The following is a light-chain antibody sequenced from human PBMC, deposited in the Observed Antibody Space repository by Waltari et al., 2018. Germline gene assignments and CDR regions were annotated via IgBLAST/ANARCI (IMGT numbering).Light chain of an antibody. CDR3: MILHNNAVV. J-gene: IGLJ3*02. CDR2: YKPDADP. V-gene: IGLV5-45*01. CDR1: SDIDVGTYK. Sequence: QAVLTQPASPSASPGASASLTCPFRSDIDVGTYKLYCSQPSPGSPPQFLVKYKPDADPRQGSGVPSRFSGAKDTSANAHILLISGLQSEDEADYYCMILHNNAVVFGGGTKLTVL.